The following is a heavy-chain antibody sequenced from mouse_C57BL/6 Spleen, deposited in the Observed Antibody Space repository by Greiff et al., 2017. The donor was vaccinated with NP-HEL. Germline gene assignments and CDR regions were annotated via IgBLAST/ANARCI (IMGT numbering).Heavy chain of an antibody. CDR2: IRNKANGYTT. D-gene: IGHD1-1*01. CDR3: ARYYYGSSYYFDY. CDR1: GFTFTDYY. Sequence: EVQGVESGGGLVQPGGSLSLSCAASGFTFTDYYMSWVRQPPGKALEWLGSIRNKANGYTTEYSASVKGRFTISRDNAQSILYLQMNALRAEDSATYYCARYYYGSSYYFDYWGQGTTLTVSS. J-gene: IGHJ2*01. V-gene: IGHV7-3*01.